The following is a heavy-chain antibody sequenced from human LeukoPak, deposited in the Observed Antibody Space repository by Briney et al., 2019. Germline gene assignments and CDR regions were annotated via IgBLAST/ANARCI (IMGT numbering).Heavy chain of an antibody. CDR3: ARIQSFYSDFDY. CDR2: IKQDGSEK. CDR1: GFTFSSFW. D-gene: IGHD4-11*01. V-gene: IGHV3-7*03. J-gene: IGHJ4*02. Sequence: GGSLRLSCAASGFTFSSFWMSWVRQAPGKGLEWVANIKQDGSEKYYVDSLKGRFTISGDNAKNSLYLQMNSLRAEDTAVYYCARIQSFYSDFDYWGQGTLVTVSS.